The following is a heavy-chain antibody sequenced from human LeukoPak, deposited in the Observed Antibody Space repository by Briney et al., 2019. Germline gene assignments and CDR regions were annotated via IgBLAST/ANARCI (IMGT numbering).Heavy chain of an antibody. Sequence: SETLSLTCTVSGGSISSYYWSWIRQPPGKGLAWIGYIYYSGSTNYNPSLKSRVTISVDTSKNQFSLKLSSVTAADTAVYYCARGAALGYCSSTSCYTERWFDPWGQGTLVTVSS. CDR3: ARGAALGYCSSTSCYTERWFDP. D-gene: IGHD2-2*02. CDR1: GGSISSYY. V-gene: IGHV4-59*01. J-gene: IGHJ5*02. CDR2: IYYSGST.